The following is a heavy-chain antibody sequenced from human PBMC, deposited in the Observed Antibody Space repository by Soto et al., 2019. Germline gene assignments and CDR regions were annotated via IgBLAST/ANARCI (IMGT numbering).Heavy chain of an antibody. CDR1: GFSVSSHY. CDR3: AREAGTKNDYYGLDV. Sequence: EVQLVESGGDLIQPGGSLRLSCSASGFSVSSHYINWVRQAPGRGLEWVSIIYSGTSTFYADSVKGRFTISRDDSKSTLYLQMNNLRAEDTAVYYCAREAGTKNDYYGLDVWGQGTTVTVS. J-gene: IGHJ6*02. CDR2: IYSGTST. V-gene: IGHV3-53*01. D-gene: IGHD1-1*01.